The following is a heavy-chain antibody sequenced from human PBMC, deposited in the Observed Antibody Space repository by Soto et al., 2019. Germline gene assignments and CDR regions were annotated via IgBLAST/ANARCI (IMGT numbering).Heavy chain of an antibody. CDR1: GFTVSSNY. D-gene: IGHD2-15*01. Sequence: GGSLRLSCAASGFTVSSNYMSWVRQAPGKGLEWVSVIYSGGSTYYADSVKGRFTISGDNSKNTLYLQMNSLRAEDTAVYYCARWGGTPRYGMDVWGQGTTVTVSS. CDR2: IYSGGST. V-gene: IGHV3-53*01. J-gene: IGHJ6*02. CDR3: ARWGGTPRYGMDV.